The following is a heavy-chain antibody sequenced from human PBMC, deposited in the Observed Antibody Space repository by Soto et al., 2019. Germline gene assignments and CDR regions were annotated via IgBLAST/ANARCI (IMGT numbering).Heavy chain of an antibody. D-gene: IGHD4-17*01. CDR3: ARTDYSDSSPVNWFDT. Sequence: AASVKVSCKASGYTFTNYDINWVRQATGQGLEWMGWMNPNSGHTGYAQKFQGRVTLTRDTSTSTAYMELRSLKSEAPAVYYCARTDYSDSSPVNWFDTWGQGTMVRVSS. V-gene: IGHV1-8*01. J-gene: IGHJ5*02. CDR1: GYTFTNYD. CDR2: MNPNSGHT.